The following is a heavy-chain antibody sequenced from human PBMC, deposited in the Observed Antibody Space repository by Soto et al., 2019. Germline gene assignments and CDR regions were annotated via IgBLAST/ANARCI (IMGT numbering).Heavy chain of an antibody. CDR2: IYYSGIT. CDR1: GGSISTTSYF. J-gene: IGHJ4*02. V-gene: IGHV4-39*01. Sequence: SETLSLTCTVSGGSISTTSYFWGWIRQPPGKGLEWVGSIYYSGITYYNPSLKSRVTLYIDTSKNQFSLNLSSVTAADTAVYYCARRSRVPAAVFDSWGQGTLVTVSS. CDR3: ARRSRVPAAVFDS. D-gene: IGHD2-2*01.